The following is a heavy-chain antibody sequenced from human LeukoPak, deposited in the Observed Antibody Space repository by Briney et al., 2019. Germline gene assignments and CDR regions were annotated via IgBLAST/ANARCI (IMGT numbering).Heavy chain of an antibody. J-gene: IGHJ4*02. CDR3: AREGEWELPHFDY. V-gene: IGHV4-39*07. CDR2: IYHSGST. CDR1: GGSISSSSYY. D-gene: IGHD1-26*01. Sequence: SETLSLTCTVSGGSISSSSYYWGWIRQPPGKGLEWIGSIYHSGSTYYNPSLKSRVTISVDRSKNQFSLKLSSVTAADTAVYYCAREGEWELPHFDYWGQGTLVTVSS.